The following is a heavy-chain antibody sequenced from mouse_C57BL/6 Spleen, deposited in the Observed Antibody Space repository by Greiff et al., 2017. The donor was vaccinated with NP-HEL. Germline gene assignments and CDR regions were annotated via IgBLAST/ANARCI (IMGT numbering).Heavy chain of an antibody. CDR1: GFSFNTYA. CDR3: VRGDGGMDY. CDR2: IRSKSNNYAT. D-gene: IGHD3-3*01. Sequence: VQLKESGGGLVQPKGSLKLSCAASGFSFNTYAMNWVRQAPGKGLEWVARIRSKSNNYATYYADSVKDRFTISRDDSESMLYLQMNNLKTEDTAMYYCVRGDGGMDYWGQGTSVTVSS. J-gene: IGHJ4*01. V-gene: IGHV10-1*01.